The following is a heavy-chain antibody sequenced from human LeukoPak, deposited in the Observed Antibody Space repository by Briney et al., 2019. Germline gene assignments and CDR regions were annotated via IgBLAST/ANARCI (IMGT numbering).Heavy chain of an antibody. CDR2: ISYDGSNK. J-gene: IGHJ5*02. CDR1: GFTFSSYG. D-gene: IGHD1-26*01. CDR3: AKKYSTGLDP. Sequence: GGSLRLSCAASGFTFSSYGMHWVRQAPGKGLKWVAVISYDGSNKYYADSVKGRFTISRDNSKNTLYLQMNSLRVEDTAVYYCAKKYSTGLDPWGQGTLVTVSS. V-gene: IGHV3-30*18.